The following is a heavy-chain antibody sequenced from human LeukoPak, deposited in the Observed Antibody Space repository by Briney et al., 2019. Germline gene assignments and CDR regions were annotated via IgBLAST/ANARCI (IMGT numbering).Heavy chain of an antibody. J-gene: IGHJ4*02. V-gene: IGHV1-2*04. D-gene: IGHD1-1*01. Sequence: ASVKVSCKASGYTFIGYYIYWVRQAPGQGLEWMGWIDPYSGDTNYAQNFQGWVTMTSDTSISTAYMEMSRLNSDDTAVYYCARGHPTEPSFDYWGQGTLVTVSS. CDR2: IDPYSGDT. CDR1: GYTFIGYY. CDR3: ARGHPTEPSFDY.